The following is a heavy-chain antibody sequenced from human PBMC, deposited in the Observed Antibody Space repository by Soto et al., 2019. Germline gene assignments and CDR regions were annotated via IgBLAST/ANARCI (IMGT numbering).Heavy chain of an antibody. D-gene: IGHD6-19*01. CDR2: IKEDGSEK. J-gene: IGHJ4*02. Sequence: GGSLRLSCAGSGFNFSTYWMTWVRQAPGKGLEWVASIKEDGSEKYYVDSVEGRFTISRDNAKNSLYLQMKSLRAEDTAVYYCAREGRVGGIDYWGQGTPVTVSS. CDR3: AREGRVGGIDY. V-gene: IGHV3-7*01. CDR1: GFNFSTYW.